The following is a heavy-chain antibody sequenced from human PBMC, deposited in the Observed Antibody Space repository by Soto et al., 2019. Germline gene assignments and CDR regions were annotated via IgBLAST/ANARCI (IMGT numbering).Heavy chain of an antibody. CDR1: GFTFSNYW. CDR2: IKSDGSTT. J-gene: IGHJ4*02. V-gene: IGHV3-74*01. D-gene: IGHD6-13*01. CDR3: ARDEGGSSWFQKY. Sequence: EVQLVESGGGLVQPGGSLRLSCAASGFTFSNYWMHWVRPGPGKGLVWVSRIKSDGSTTSYAESVKGRFTISRDNAKNTLYLQMNSLRAEDTAVYYCARDEGGSSWFQKYWGQGTLVTVSS.